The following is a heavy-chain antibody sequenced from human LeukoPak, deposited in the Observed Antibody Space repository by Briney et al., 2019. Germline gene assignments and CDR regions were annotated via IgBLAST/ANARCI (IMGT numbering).Heavy chain of an antibody. CDR3: ARYGGNFDY. V-gene: IGHV4-39*07. J-gene: IGHJ4*02. D-gene: IGHD4-23*01. CDR2: IYYSGST. Sequence: SSETLSLTCTVSGGSISSSGYYWGWIRQPPGKGLEWIGSIYYSGSTYYNQSLKSRVTISVDTSKNQFSLKLSSVTAADTAVYYCARYGGNFDYWGQGTLVTVSS. CDR1: GGSISSSGYY.